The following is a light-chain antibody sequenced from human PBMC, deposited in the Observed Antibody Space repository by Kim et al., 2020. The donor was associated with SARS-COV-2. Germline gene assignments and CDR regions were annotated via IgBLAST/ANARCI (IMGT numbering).Light chain of an antibody. CDR2: RAS. Sequence: VGDISTLTFWASQSINTWLAWCQQKPGNATKLLIYRASILDSRVPSSFSGSGSGTEFTLTISSLLPGDFANYLCLQYNSYLRTFGQGTKVDIK. CDR3: LQYNSYLRT. CDR1: QSINTW. J-gene: IGKJ1*01. V-gene: IGKV1-5*03.